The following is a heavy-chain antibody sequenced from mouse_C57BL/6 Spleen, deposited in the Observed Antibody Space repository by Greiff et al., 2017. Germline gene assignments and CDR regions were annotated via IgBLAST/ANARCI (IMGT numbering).Heavy chain of an antibody. D-gene: IGHD2-1*01. J-gene: IGHJ4*01. CDR1: GYAFTNYL. CDR2: INPGSGGT. CDR3: AGGLYGNGAMDY. V-gene: IGHV1-54*01. Sequence: QVQLQQSGAELVRPGTSVKVSCKASGYAFTNYLIEWVKQRPGQGLEWIGVINPGSGGTNYNEKFKGKATLTADKSSSTAYMQLSSLTSEDSAVYCCAGGLYGNGAMDYWGQGTSVTVSS.